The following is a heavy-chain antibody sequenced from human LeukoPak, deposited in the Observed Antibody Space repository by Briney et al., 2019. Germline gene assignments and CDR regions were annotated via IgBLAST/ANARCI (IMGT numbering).Heavy chain of an antibody. Sequence: PSETLSLTCAVSGGSFSGYDWHWVRQPPGKGREGIGEINHSGRTNYNPSIKRRVTMSLHTSKNHFSLKLSSVTAADAAVYYCATGVSDGSYFAYWGQGTLVTVSS. CDR2: INHSGRT. CDR3: ATGVSDGSYFAY. D-gene: IGHD1-26*01. V-gene: IGHV4-34*01. J-gene: IGHJ4*02. CDR1: GGSFSGYD.